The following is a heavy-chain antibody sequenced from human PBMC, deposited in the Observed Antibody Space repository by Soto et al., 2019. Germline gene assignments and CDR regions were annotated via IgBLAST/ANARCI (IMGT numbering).Heavy chain of an antibody. D-gene: IGHD3-10*01. CDR2: IYYSGST. J-gene: IGHJ4*02. Sequence: SETLSLTCTVSGGSISSYYWSWIRQPPGKGLEWTGYIYYSGSTNYNPSLKSRVTISVDTSKNQFSLKLSSVTAADTAVYYCARHNYGSGSTYFDYWGQGTLVTAPQ. CDR3: ARHNYGSGSTYFDY. CDR1: GGSISSYY. V-gene: IGHV4-59*08.